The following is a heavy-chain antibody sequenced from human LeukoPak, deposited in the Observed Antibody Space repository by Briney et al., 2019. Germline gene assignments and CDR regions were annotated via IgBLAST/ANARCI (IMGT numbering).Heavy chain of an antibody. V-gene: IGHV4-59*01. CDR3: ARVRERNSYYYGMDV. CDR2: IYYSGGT. D-gene: IGHD1-26*01. Sequence: SETLSLTCTVSGGSISTYYWSWFRQPPGKGLDWIGNIYYSGGTNYNPSLKSRVTMSVDTSKNQFSLKLISVTAADTAVYYCARVRERNSYYYGMDVWGQGTTVTVSS. CDR1: GGSISTYY. J-gene: IGHJ6*02.